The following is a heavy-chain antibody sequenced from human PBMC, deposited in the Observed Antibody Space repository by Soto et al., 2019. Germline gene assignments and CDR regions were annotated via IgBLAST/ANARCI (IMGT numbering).Heavy chain of an antibody. V-gene: IGHV3-30-3*01. J-gene: IGHJ4*02. CDR1: GFTFSSYT. CDR3: ARAQVEMATAFDD. CDR2: ISSDGSNK. D-gene: IGHD5-18*01. Sequence: QVHLVESGGGVVQPGRSLRLSCAASGFTFSSYTMHWVRQAPGQGLEWMAVISSDGSNKYYADSVKGRFTISRDNSKNTLHLQMNSPRTEDTAVYFGARAQVEMATAFDDWGQGTLVTVSS.